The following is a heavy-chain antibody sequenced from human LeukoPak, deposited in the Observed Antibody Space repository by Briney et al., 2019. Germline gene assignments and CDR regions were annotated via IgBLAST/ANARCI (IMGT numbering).Heavy chain of an antibody. D-gene: IGHD5-18*01. V-gene: IGHV5-51*01. Sequence: GESLEISCQGSGSPFTTYWIGWVRQLPGKGLEWMRLIYPADSDTSYSPSFQGQVTISADKSISTAYLQWSSLKASDTAMYYCARGYNYGNFDYWGQGTLVSVSS. J-gene: IGHJ4*02. CDR2: IYPADSDT. CDR1: GSPFTTYW. CDR3: ARGYNYGNFDY.